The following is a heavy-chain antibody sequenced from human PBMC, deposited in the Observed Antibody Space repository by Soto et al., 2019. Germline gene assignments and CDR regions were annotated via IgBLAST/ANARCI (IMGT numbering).Heavy chain of an antibody. CDR1: GYTFTSYY. J-gene: IGHJ5*02. Sequence: ASVKVSCKASGYTFTSYYMHWVRQAPGQGLEWMGIINPSGGSTSYAQKFQGRVTMTRDTSTSTVYMELSSLRSEDTAVYYCATLSNDFWSGPNNWFDPWGQGTLVTVSA. D-gene: IGHD3-3*01. CDR3: ATLSNDFWSGPNNWFDP. V-gene: IGHV1-46*01. CDR2: INPSGGST.